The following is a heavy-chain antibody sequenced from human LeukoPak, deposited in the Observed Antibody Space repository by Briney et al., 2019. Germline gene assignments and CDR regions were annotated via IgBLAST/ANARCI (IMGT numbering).Heavy chain of an antibody. V-gene: IGHV1-69*13. CDR2: IIPIFGTA. Sequence: SVKVSCKTSGGTFSSYAINWVRQAPGQGLEWMRGIIPIFGTANYAQKFQDRVTITADESTSTAYMELSSLRSEDTAIYYCASRLYCSNIRCRNFPFAYWGQGTLVTVSS. CDR1: GGTFSSYA. D-gene: IGHD2-2*01. J-gene: IGHJ4*02. CDR3: ASRLYCSNIRCRNFPFAY.